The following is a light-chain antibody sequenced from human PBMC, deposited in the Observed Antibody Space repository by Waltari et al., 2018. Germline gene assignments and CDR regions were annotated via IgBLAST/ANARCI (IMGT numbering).Light chain of an antibody. V-gene: IGLV3-10*01. Sequence: SYELTQPPSVSVSPGQTARITCSGDALSKKYAYWYQQKSGQAPVLVIYEDNNRPSGIPERFSGSSSGKMATLTITGAQVEDEADYYCYSTDGSGNHRVFGGGTKVTVL. CDR1: ALSKKY. CDR2: EDN. CDR3: YSTDGSGNHRV. J-gene: IGLJ2*01.